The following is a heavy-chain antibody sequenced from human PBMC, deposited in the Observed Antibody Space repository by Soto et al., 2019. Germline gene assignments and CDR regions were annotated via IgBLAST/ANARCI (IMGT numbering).Heavy chain of an antibody. CDR1: GGCFSGYY. V-gene: IGHV4-34*01. CDR2: INHSGST. J-gene: IGHJ6*02. Sequence: PSKTLSLTCAVDGGCFSGYYWSWIRQPPGKGLEWIGEINHSGSTNYNPSLKSRVTISVDTSKNQFSLKLSSVTAADTAVYYCARDRYCTNGVCSNYYYYGMDVWGQGTTVTVS. D-gene: IGHD2-8*01. CDR3: ARDRYCTNGVCSNYYYYGMDV.